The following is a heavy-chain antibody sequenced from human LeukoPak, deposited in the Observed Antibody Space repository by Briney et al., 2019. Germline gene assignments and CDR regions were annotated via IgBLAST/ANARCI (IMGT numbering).Heavy chain of an antibody. J-gene: IGHJ4*02. D-gene: IGHD2-2*01. CDR1: GGSISSNNW. CDR3: ARESEGYDSTSSDY. Sequence: SGTLSLTCAVSGGSISSNNWWSWVRQSPGKGLEWIGEIYHSGSTNYNPSLKSRVTISVDKSKNQFSLKLSSVTAADTAVYYCARESEGYDSTSSDYWGQGTLVTVSS. CDR2: IYHSGST. V-gene: IGHV4-4*02.